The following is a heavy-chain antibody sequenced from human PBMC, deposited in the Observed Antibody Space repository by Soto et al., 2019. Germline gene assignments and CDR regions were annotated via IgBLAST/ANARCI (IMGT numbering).Heavy chain of an antibody. CDR1: GYALSKLS. CDR3: ATGGPYGLYFYGMDV. CDR2: FEPEDDET. Sequence: QVQLVQSGAEVKKAGASVKVSCKVSGYALSKLSMHWVRQAPGKGLEWMGSFEPEDDETLYAHNFQGRVTLSEDTSTDTAYMQLSSLRSEDTAVYYCATGGPYGLYFYGMDVWGQGTAVTVSS. D-gene: IGHD3-10*01. V-gene: IGHV1-24*01. J-gene: IGHJ6*02.